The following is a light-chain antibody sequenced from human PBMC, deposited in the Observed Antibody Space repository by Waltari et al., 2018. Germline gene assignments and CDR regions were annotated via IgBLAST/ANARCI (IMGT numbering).Light chain of an antibody. CDR3: QTGGSGAVV. J-gene: IGLJ3*02. V-gene: IGLV3-1*01. CDR1: HLGNKY. Sequence: SYELTQPPSVSVSPGQTARITSGDHLGNKYASWYQQRPGQSPILVIYQDAKRPSGLPVRVSGSSSGDTATLTMSGSQAVDEADYYGQTGGSGAVVFGGGTKVTVL. CDR2: QDA.